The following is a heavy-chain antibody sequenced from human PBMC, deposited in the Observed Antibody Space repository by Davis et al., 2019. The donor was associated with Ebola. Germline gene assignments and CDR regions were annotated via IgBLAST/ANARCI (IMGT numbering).Heavy chain of an antibody. CDR3: ARGRYSSSYYGFDP. CDR1: GGSFSGYY. V-gene: IGHV4-34*01. J-gene: IGHJ5*02. Sequence: PGGSLRLSCAVYGGSFSGYYWSWIRQPPGKGLEWIGEINHSGSTNYNPSLKSRVTISVDTSKNQFSLKLSSVTAADTAVYYCARGRYSSSYYGFDPWGQGTLVTVSS. D-gene: IGHD6-6*01. CDR2: INHSGST.